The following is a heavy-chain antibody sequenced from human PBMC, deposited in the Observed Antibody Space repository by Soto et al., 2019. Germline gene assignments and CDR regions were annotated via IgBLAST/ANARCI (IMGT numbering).Heavy chain of an antibody. D-gene: IGHD6-19*01. J-gene: IGHJ5*02. CDR1: GGSVSSGSYY. CDR2: IYYSGST. Sequence: PSETLSLTCTVSGGSVSSGSYYWSWIRQPPGKGLEWIGYIYYSGSTNYNPSLKSRVTISVDTSKNQFSLKLSSVTAADTAVYYCARASLAVAAPGWFDPWGQGTLVTVSS. CDR3: ARASLAVAAPGWFDP. V-gene: IGHV4-61*01.